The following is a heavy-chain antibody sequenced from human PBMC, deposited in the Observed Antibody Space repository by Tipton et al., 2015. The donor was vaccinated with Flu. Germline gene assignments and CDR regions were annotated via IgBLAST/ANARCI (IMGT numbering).Heavy chain of an antibody. CDR2: ISASGST. CDR1: GGSISTYF. Sequence: TLSLTCVVYGGSISTYFWSWIRQPAGKGLEWIGRISASGSTVYNSSLESRVTLSRDTSKNHFSLRLGSVTAADTALYYCARELAYWGQGMLVTVSS. V-gene: IGHV4-4*07. CDR3: ARELAY. J-gene: IGHJ4*02.